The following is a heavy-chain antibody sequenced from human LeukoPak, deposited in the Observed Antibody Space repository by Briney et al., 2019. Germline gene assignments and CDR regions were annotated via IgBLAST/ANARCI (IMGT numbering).Heavy chain of an antibody. CDR3: ATEMATTFDY. V-gene: IGHV4-61*02. Sequence: PSETLSLTCTVSGGPISSGSYYWSWIRQPAGKGLEWIGRIYTSGSTNYNPSLKSRVTISVDTSKNQFSLKLSSVTAADTAVYYCATEMATTFDYWGQGTLVTVSS. J-gene: IGHJ4*02. D-gene: IGHD5-24*01. CDR2: IYTSGST. CDR1: GGPISSGSYY.